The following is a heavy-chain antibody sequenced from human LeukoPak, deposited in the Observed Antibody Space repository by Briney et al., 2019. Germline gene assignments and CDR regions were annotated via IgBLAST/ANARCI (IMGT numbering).Heavy chain of an antibody. J-gene: IGHJ5*02. CDR2: IYYSGST. D-gene: IGHD3-3*01. V-gene: IGHV4-59*08. Sequence: SETLSLTCTVSGGSISTYYWSWIRQHPGKGLEWIGYIYYSGSTNYNPSLKSRVTISVDTSKNQFSLKLSSVTAADTAVYYCARHVDYDFWSGYRGVNWFDPWGQGTLVTVSS. CDR3: ARHVDYDFWSGYRGVNWFDP. CDR1: GGSISTYY.